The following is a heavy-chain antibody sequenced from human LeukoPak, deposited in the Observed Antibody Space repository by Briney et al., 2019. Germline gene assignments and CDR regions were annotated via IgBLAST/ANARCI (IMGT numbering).Heavy chain of an antibody. CDR2: IYYSGST. Sequence: SETLSLTCAVYGGSFSGYYWSWIRQPPGKGLEWIGYIYYSGSTNYNPSLKSRVTISVDTSKNQFSLKLSSVTAADTAVYYCARGYSNYISLYYYYYMDVWGKGTTVTVSS. CDR3: ARGYSNYISLYYYYYMDV. V-gene: IGHV4-59*12. J-gene: IGHJ6*03. D-gene: IGHD4-11*01. CDR1: GGSFSGYY.